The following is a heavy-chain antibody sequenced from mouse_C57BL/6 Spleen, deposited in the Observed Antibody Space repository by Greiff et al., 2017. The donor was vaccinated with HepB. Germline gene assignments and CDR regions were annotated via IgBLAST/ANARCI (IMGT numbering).Heavy chain of an antibody. Sequence: VQLQQSGPELVKPGASVKISCKASGYTFTDYYMNWVKQSHGKSLEWIGDINPNNGGTSYNQKFKGKATLTVDKSSSTAYMELRSLTSEDSAVYYCANEERRYGNPAWFAYWGQGTLVTVSA. CDR2: INPNNGGT. CDR1: GYTFTDYY. V-gene: IGHV1-26*01. J-gene: IGHJ3*01. CDR3: ANEERRYGNPAWFAY. D-gene: IGHD2-1*01.